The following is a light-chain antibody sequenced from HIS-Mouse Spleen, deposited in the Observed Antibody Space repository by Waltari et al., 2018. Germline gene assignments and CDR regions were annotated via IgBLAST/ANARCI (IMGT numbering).Light chain of an antibody. CDR3: QQYNSSSIT. CDR2: KAS. CDR1: QSISSW. Sequence: DIQMTQSPSTLSASVGYRVTITCRASQSISSWLAWYQQKPGKAPKLLIYKASSLESGVPSRFSGSGSGTEFTLTISSLQPDDFATYYCQQYNSSSITFGQGTRLEIK. J-gene: IGKJ5*01. V-gene: IGKV1-5*03.